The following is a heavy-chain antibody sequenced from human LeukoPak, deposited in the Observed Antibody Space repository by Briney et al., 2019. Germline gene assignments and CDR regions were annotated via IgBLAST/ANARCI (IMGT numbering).Heavy chain of an antibody. V-gene: IGHV3-21*01. J-gene: IGHJ4*02. D-gene: IGHD3-9*01. CDR2: ISSSSSYI. CDR1: GFTFSRYS. Sequence: PGGSLRLSCAASGFTFSRYSMDWVRQAPGKGLEWVSSISSSSSYIYYADSVKGRFTISRDNAKNSLYLQMNSLRAEDTAVYYCARGNGYFDWLPFDYWGQGTLVTVSS. CDR3: ARGNGYFDWLPFDY.